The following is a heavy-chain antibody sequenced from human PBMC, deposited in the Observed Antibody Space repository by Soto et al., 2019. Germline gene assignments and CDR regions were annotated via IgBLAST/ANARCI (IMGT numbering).Heavy chain of an antibody. CDR3: ARDATFDSGGYYYVSWFDL. CDR1: GVSVSNSVYY. CDR2: MHYRGTT. J-gene: IGHJ5*02. Sequence: SETLSLTCSVSGVSVSNSVYYWNWIRQSPGKGLEWIGYMHYRGTTRYNPSLSSRVTMSVDKSKNQFSLKLNSVTAADTAVYFCARDATFDSGGYYYVSWFDLWGQGTPVTVSS. D-gene: IGHD3-22*01. V-gene: IGHV4-61*08.